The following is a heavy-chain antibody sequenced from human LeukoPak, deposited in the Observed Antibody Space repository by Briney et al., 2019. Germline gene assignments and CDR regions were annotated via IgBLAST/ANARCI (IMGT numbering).Heavy chain of an antibody. CDR1: GWSFSGYY. V-gene: IGHV4-34*01. J-gene: IGHJ4*02. CDR2: INHSGST. D-gene: IGHD2-8*01. Sequence: PSETLSLTSAVYGWSFSGYYWSWIRQPPGKGLEWIGEINHSGSTNYNPSLKSRVTISVDTSKNQFSLKLSSVTAADTAVYYCARERIVLMVYARGYFDYWGQGTLVTVSS. CDR3: ARERIVLMVYARGYFDY.